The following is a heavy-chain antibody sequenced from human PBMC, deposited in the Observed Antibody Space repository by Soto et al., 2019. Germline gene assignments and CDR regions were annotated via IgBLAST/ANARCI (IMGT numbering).Heavy chain of an antibody. Sequence: TLSLTCTVSGGSISSGGYYWSWIRQHPGKGLEWIGYIYYSGSTYYNPSLKSRVTISVDTSKNQLSLKLSSVTAADTAVYYCARVLFDSSGHHTPLNWFDTWGQGTLVTVSS. CDR3: ARVLFDSSGHHTPLNWFDT. CDR1: GGSISSGGYY. V-gene: IGHV4-31*03. J-gene: IGHJ5*02. CDR2: IYYSGST. D-gene: IGHD3-22*01.